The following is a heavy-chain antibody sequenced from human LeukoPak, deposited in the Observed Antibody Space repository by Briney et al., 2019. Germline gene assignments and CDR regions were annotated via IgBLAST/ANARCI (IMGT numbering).Heavy chain of an antibody. CDR1: GFTFSNYW. D-gene: IGHD3-16*01. J-gene: IGHJ4*02. CDR2: IKQDGSEK. V-gene: IGHV3-7*01. Sequence: GGSLRLSCAASGFTFSNYWMSWVRQAPGQGLERVAKIKQDGSEKYYVDSVKGRFTISGDNAKNSLYLQLNSLRAEDTAVYYCAREMPFGDSFDYWGQGTLVTISS. CDR3: AREMPFGDSFDY.